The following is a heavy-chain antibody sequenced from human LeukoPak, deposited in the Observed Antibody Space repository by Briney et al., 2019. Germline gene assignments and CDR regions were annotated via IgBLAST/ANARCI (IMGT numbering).Heavy chain of an antibody. CDR1: GGSISSNGYY. Sequence: SETLSLTCTVSGGSISSNGYYWGWIRQPPGKGLEWIGRIYHSGSTYYNPSLKSRVTISVDMSKNQFSLRLSSVTAADTAVYYCAREPQDYYDSSGFLDYWGQGTLVTVSS. CDR3: AREPQDYYDSSGFLDY. CDR2: IYHSGST. D-gene: IGHD3-22*01. V-gene: IGHV4-39*07. J-gene: IGHJ4*02.